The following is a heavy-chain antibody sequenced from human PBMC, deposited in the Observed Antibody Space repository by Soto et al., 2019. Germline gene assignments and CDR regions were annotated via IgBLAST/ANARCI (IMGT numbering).Heavy chain of an antibody. CDR2: INQDGSEK. J-gene: IGHJ6*02. CDR1: GFTFSSYW. Sequence: GESLKISCAASGFTFSSYWMSWVRQAPGKGLEWVANINQDGSEKYYVDSVKGRFTISRDNAKNSLYLQMNSLRAEDTAVYYCAREQLATNLYYYYYGMDVWGQGTTVTVSS. V-gene: IGHV3-7*01. CDR3: AREQLATNLYYYYYGMDV. D-gene: IGHD5-12*01.